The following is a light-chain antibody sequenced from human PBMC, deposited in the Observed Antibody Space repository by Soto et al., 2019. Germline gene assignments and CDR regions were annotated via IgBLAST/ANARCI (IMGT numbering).Light chain of an antibody. J-gene: IGKJ5*01. V-gene: IGKV3-11*01. CDR2: DTS. CDR3: QQRSNWRIT. Sequence: EIALTQSPATLSLSPGEGATLSCRASQSVSSSLAWYQQKPGQSPRLLIYDTSNRATGIPARFSGSGSGTDFTLTISSLEPEDFAVYYCQQRSNWRITFGQGTRLDIK. CDR1: QSVSSS.